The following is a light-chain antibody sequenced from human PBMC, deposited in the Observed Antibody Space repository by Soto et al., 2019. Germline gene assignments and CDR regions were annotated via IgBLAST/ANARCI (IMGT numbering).Light chain of an antibody. CDR3: QQYNSYWT. Sequence: DIPMAQSPSTLSASVGDRVTLTCRASQSISSWLAWYQQKPGKAPKLLIYDASSLESGVPSRFSGSGSGTEFTLTISSLQPDDFATYYCQQYNSYWTFAQGTKVDI. V-gene: IGKV1-5*01. CDR2: DAS. CDR1: QSISSW. J-gene: IGKJ1*01.